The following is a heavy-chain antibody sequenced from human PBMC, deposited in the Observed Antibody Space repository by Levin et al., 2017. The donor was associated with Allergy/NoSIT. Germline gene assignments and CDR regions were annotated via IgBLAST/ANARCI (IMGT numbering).Heavy chain of an antibody. V-gene: IGHV3-13*04. CDR1: GFTFSSYD. J-gene: IGHJ2*01. CDR2: IGTAGDT. CDR3: ARGRERGGSGSYQGYFDL. Sequence: GGSLRLSCAASGFTFSSYDMHWVRQATGKGLEWVSAIGTAGDTYYPGSVKGRFTISRENAKNSLYLQMNSLRAGDTAVYYCARGRERGGSGSYQGYFDLWGRGTLVTVSS. D-gene: IGHD3-10*01.